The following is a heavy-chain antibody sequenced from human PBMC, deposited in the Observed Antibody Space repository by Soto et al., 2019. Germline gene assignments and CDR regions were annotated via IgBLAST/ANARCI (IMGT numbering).Heavy chain of an antibody. Sequence: PGGSLRLSCAASGFIFENFGMSWVRQAPGKGLEWISSISGSGFKKYYADSVTGRFTISRDDSKGIAYLQMNSLKAEDTAVYYCTRAGDGCNFFYDYWGRGTLVTVSS. D-gene: IGHD3-3*01. V-gene: IGHV3-23*01. CDR1: GFIFENFG. CDR2: ISGSGFKK. CDR3: TRAGDGCNFFYDY. J-gene: IGHJ4*02.